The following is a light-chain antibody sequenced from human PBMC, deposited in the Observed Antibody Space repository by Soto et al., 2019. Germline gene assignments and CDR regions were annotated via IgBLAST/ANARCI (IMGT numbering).Light chain of an antibody. V-gene: IGKV1-39*01. J-gene: IGKJ1*01. Sequence: DIQMTQSPSSLSASVGDRVTITCRATQSVAKYVNWYQQKPGQAPNLLIYTSSNLQSGVPSRFTGSGFATDFTLTISSLQPEDFASYYCQQSYSTPWTFAQGTKVEIK. CDR2: TSS. CDR1: QSVAKY. CDR3: QQSYSTPWT.